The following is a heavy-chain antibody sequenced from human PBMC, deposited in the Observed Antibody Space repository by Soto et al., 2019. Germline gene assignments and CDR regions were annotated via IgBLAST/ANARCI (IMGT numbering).Heavy chain of an antibody. CDR3: ASVYEDSSGYLDY. V-gene: IGHV3-30-3*01. CDR2: ISYDGSNK. CDR1: GFTFSSYA. J-gene: IGHJ4*02. Sequence: GGSLRLSCAASGFTFSSYAMHWVRQAPGKGLEWVAVISYDGSNKYYADSVKGRFTISRDNSKNTLYLQMNSMRAEDTAVYYCASVYEDSSGYLDYWGQGTLVTVSS. D-gene: IGHD3-22*01.